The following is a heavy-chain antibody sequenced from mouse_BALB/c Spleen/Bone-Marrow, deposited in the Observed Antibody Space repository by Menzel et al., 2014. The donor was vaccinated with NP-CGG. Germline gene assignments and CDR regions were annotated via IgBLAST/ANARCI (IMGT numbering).Heavy chain of an antibody. CDR1: GYTFSSYW. CDR3: ARRGYDGAY. V-gene: IGHV1-9*01. Sequence: SGAELMKPGASVKISCKATGYTFSSYWIDWVKQRPGHGLEWIGEILPGSGSTNYNEKFKGKATFTADTSSNTAYMQLSSLTSEDSAVYYCARRGYDGAYWGQGTLVTVSA. D-gene: IGHD2-14*01. CDR2: ILPGSGST. J-gene: IGHJ3*01.